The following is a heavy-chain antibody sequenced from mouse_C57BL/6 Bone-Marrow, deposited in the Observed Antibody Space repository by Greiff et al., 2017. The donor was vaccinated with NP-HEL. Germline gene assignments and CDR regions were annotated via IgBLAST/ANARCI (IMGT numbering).Heavy chain of an antibody. CDR3: ARSLIYYYGSSYRAY. CDR2: IYPRSGNT. D-gene: IGHD1-1*01. V-gene: IGHV1-81*01. CDR1: GYTFTSYG. J-gene: IGHJ3*01. Sequence: VQLQQSGAELARPGASVKLSCKASGYTFTSYGISWVKQRTGQGLEWIGEIYPRSGNTYYNEKFKGKATLTADKSSSTAYMELRSLTSEDSAVYFCARSLIYYYGSSYRAYWGQGTLVTVSA.